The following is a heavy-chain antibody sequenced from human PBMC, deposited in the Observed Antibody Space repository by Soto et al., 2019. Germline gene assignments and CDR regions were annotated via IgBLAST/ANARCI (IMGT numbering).Heavy chain of an antibody. D-gene: IGHD5-18*01. J-gene: IGHJ6*02. CDR2: IYYSGST. CDR1: GGSISSYY. Sequence: ASETLSLTCTVSGGSISSYYWSWIRQPPGKGLEWIGYIYYSGSTNYNPSLKSRVTISVDTSKNQFSLKLSSVTAADTAVYYCARDRSRGYSYGYIEYYYGMDVWGQGTTVTVSS. CDR3: ARDRSRGYSYGYIEYYYGMDV. V-gene: IGHV4-59*01.